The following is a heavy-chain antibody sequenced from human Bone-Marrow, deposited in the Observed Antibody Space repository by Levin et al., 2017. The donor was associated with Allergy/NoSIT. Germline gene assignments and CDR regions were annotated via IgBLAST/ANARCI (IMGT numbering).Heavy chain of an antibody. D-gene: IGHD3-22*01. J-gene: IGHJ4*02. Sequence: PGGSLRLSCAASGFAFSSHAMHWVRQAPGKGLEWVAVTSSDGSYKNHADSVKGRFTISRDNSKSTLYLRVNSLRVEDTSIYYCARGAYGWLLPDFDFWGQGTLVTVSS. V-gene: IGHV3-30-3*01. CDR2: TSSDGSYK. CDR3: ARGAYGWLLPDFDF. CDR1: GFAFSSHA.